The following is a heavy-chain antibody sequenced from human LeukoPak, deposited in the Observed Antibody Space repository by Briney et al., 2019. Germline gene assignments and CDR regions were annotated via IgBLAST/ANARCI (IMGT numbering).Heavy chain of an antibody. V-gene: IGHV1-2*02. CDR1: GYTFTGYY. CDR3: ARARIAVAGYFDY. CDR2: INPNSGGT. Sequence: ASVKVSCKAPGYTFTGYYMHWVRQAPGQGLEWMGWINPNSGGTNYAQKFQGRVTMTRDTSISTAYMELNRLRSDDTAVYYCARARIAVAGYFDYWGQGTLVTVSS. J-gene: IGHJ4*02. D-gene: IGHD6-19*01.